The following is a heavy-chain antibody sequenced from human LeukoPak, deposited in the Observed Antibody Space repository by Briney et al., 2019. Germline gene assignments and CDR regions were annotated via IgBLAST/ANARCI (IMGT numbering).Heavy chain of an antibody. D-gene: IGHD3-22*01. J-gene: IGHJ4*02. Sequence: ASVKVSCKASGYTLTSYYMHWVRQAPGQGLEWMGIINPSGGSTSYAQKFQGRVTMTRDTSTSTVYMELSSLRSEDTAVYYCARSPLSGYYYILHHLDYWGQGTLVTVSS. CDR2: INPSGGST. CDR1: GYTLTSYY. V-gene: IGHV1-46*01. CDR3: ARSPLSGYYYILHHLDY.